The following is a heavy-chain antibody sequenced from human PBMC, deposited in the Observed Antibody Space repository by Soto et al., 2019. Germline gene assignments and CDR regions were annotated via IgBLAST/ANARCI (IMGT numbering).Heavy chain of an antibody. J-gene: IGHJ4*01. CDR1: GFTFSNYW. CDR3: ARGATIFGVVIPGN. V-gene: IGHV3-74*01. Sequence: GGSLRLSCAASGFTFSNYWTHWVRQVPGKGLVWVSRINSDASTTSYADSVKGRFTISRDNAKNTLFLQMNSLRAEDTAVYYCARGATIFGVVIPGNWGQGTLVTVSS. CDR2: INSDASTT. D-gene: IGHD3-3*01.